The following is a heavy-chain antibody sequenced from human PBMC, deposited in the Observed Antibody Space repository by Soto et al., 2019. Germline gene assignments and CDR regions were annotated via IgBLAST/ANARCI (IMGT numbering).Heavy chain of an antibody. CDR2: ISSSSSTI. CDR1: GFTFSSYS. V-gene: IGHV3-48*01. D-gene: IGHD3-16*02. CDR3: ARDGPDDYIWGSYRDSQGNDY. J-gene: IGHJ4*02. Sequence: GGSLRLSCAASGFTFSSYSMNWVRQAPGKGLEWVSYISSSSSTIYYADSVKGRFTISRDNAKNSLYLQMNSLRAEDTAVYYCARDGPDDYIWGSYRDSQGNDYWGQGTLVTVSS.